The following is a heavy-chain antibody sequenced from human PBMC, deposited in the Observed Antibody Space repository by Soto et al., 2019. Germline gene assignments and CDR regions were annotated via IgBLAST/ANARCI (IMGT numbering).Heavy chain of an antibody. J-gene: IGHJ4*02. CDR3: TTSTNWNYEYYFDY. D-gene: IGHD1-7*01. V-gene: IGHV2-70*01. CDR1: LFSLIRKGMS. Sequence: XGPTLMNPQQTLLLTCAFSLFSLIRKGMSVSWIRQPPGKALEFLALIDWEEEKFYSPSLRTRLTVSKDTSKSQVVLTLTNVDPVDTATYYCTTSTNWNYEYYFDYWGQGTLVTVSS. CDR2: IDWEEEK.